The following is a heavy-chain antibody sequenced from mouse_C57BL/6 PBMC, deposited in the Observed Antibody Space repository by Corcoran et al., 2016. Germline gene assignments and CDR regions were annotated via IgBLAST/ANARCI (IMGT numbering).Heavy chain of an antibody. CDR3: ARDDSPYYAMDY. CDR2: INTYSGVP. J-gene: IGHJ4*01. CDR1: GDTFTTYG. V-gene: IGHV9-3*01. Sequence: QIQLVQSGPELKKPGETVKISCKASGDTFTTYGMSWVKQAPGKGLKWMGWINTYSGVPTYADDFKGRFAFSLETSASTAYLQINNLKNEDTATYFCARDDSPYYAMDYWGQGTSVTVSS. D-gene: IGHD2-4*01.